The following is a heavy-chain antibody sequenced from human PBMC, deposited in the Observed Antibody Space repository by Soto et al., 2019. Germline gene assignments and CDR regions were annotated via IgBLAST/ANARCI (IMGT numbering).Heavy chain of an antibody. CDR3: ARDLIVVIPAAPSWFDP. Sequence: PGGSLRLSCAASGFTFRSSGMHWVRQAPGKGREWVALISYDGSNKYYTDSVKGRFTISRDNSKNTLYLQMNSLRTEDTAVYYCARDLIVVIPAAPSWFDPWGQGTLVTVSS. V-gene: IGHV3-30*03. D-gene: IGHD2-2*01. CDR2: ISYDGSNK. CDR1: GFTFRSSG. J-gene: IGHJ5*02.